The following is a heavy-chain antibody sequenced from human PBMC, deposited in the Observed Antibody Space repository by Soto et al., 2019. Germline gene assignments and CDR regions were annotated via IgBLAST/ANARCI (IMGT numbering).Heavy chain of an antibody. V-gene: IGHV3-48*02. D-gene: IGHD3-10*01. CDR1: GFTFSSYS. Sequence: GGSLRLSCAASGFTFSSYSMNWVRQAPGKGLEWVSYISSSSTIYYADSVKGRFTISRDNAKNSLYLQMNSLRDEDTAVYYCARTYYYGSGSLFYWGQGTLVTVSS. CDR2: ISSSSTI. J-gene: IGHJ4*02. CDR3: ARTYYYGSGSLFY.